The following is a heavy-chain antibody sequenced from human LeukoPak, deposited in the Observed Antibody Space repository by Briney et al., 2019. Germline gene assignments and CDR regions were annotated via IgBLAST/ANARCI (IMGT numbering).Heavy chain of an antibody. CDR1: GFTFSSYA. CDR3: AKARPITMIVVVKEVPYAFDI. J-gene: IGHJ3*02. CDR2: ISGSGGST. V-gene: IGHV3-23*01. Sequence: GGSLRLSCAASGFTFSSYAMSWVRQAPGKGLEWVSAISGSGGSTYYADSVKGRFTIPRDNSKNTLYLQMNSLRAEDTAVYYCAKARPITMIVVVKEVPYAFDIWGQGTMVTVSS. D-gene: IGHD3-22*01.